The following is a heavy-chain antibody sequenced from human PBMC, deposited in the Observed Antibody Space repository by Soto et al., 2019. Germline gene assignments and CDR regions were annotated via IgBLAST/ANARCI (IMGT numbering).Heavy chain of an antibody. J-gene: IGHJ3*02. CDR2: IYHSGST. CDR3: ARRGYYAISAFDI. CDR1: GGSISSGGYS. D-gene: IGHD2-8*01. V-gene: IGHV4-30-2*03. Sequence: SSETLSLTCAVSGGSISSGGYSWSWIRQPPGKGLEWIGCIYHSGSTYYNPSLKSRVTISVDTSKNQFSLKLSSVTAADTAVYYCARRGYYAISAFDIWGQGTMVTVSS.